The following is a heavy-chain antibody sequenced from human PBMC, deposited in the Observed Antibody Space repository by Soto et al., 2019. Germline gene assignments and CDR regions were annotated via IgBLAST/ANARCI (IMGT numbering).Heavy chain of an antibody. CDR2: ISYDGRSK. V-gene: IGHV3-30*18. J-gene: IGHJ4*02. CDR1: GFTFSTFG. CDR3: AKDRGAYYYEGFDY. Sequence: GGSLRLSCAASGFTFSTFGMHWVRQAPGKGLEWVAVISYDGRSKYYTDSVKGRFTVSRDNSKNTLYLQLNSLRAEDTAVYYCAKDRGAYYYEGFDYWGQGTLVTVSS. D-gene: IGHD3-22*01.